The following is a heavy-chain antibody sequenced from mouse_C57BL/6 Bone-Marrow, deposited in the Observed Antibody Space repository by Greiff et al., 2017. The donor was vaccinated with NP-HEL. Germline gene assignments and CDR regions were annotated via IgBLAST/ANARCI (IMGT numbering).Heavy chain of an antibody. D-gene: IGHD1-1*01. J-gene: IGHJ1*03. CDR1: GYTFTSYW. CDR2: IYPGSGST. V-gene: IGHV1-55*01. CDR3: ARSSYYYGSSPPWYFDV. Sequence: QVQLQQPGAELVKPGASVKMSCKASGYTFTSYWITWVKQRPGQGLEWIGDIYPGSGSTNYNEKFKSKATLTVNKSSSTAYMQLSSLTSEDSAVYYCARSSYYYGSSPPWYFDVWGTGTTVTVSS.